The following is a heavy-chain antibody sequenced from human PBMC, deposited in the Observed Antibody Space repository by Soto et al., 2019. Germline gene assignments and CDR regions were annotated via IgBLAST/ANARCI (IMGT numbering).Heavy chain of an antibody. D-gene: IGHD1-26*01. Sequence: ASVKVSCKASGYTFTGYYMHWVRQAPGQGLEWMGWINPDSGGTNYAQKFQGRVTMTRDTSISTAYMELSRLRSDDTAVYYCARASDTVIVGATAHFGYWGQGTLVTVSS. CDR3: ARASDTVIVGATAHFGY. CDR2: INPDSGGT. V-gene: IGHV1-2*02. J-gene: IGHJ4*02. CDR1: GYTFTGYY.